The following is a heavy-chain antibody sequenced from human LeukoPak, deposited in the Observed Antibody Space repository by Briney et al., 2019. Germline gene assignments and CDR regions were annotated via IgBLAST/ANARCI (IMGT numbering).Heavy chain of an antibody. CDR2: IWPDGSDK. Sequence: GGSLRLSCAASGFTFSSYGMHWVRQAPGKGLEWVAIIWPDGSDKYYADSVKGRFTISRDNSKNTLYLQMNSLRAEDTAVYYCARGSTYYDSSGQVPFDYWGQGTLVTVSS. D-gene: IGHD3-22*01. J-gene: IGHJ4*02. CDR1: GFTFSSYG. V-gene: IGHV3-33*01. CDR3: ARGSTYYDSSGQVPFDY.